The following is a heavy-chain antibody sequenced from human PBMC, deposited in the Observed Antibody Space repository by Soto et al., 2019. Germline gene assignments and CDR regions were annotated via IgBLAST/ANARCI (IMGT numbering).Heavy chain of an antibody. CDR3: ARDCVVRQQLVFWCF. D-gene: IGHD6-13*01. CDR1: GYTFTSYA. CDR2: INAGNGNT. J-gene: IGHJ4*02. V-gene: IGHV1-3*01. Sequence: ASVKVSCKASGYTFTSYAMHWVRQAPGQRLEWMGWINAGNGNTKYSQKFQGRVTITRDTSASTAYMELSSLRSEDTAVYYCARDCVVRQQLVFWCFWGQGTLVTVSS.